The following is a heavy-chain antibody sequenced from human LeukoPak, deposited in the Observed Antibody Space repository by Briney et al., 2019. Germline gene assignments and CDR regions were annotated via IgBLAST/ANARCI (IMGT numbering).Heavy chain of an antibody. CDR1: GGSFSGYY. J-gene: IGHJ4*02. CDR2: INHSGST. CDR3: ARGGAYYYGSGSYLVY. V-gene: IGHV4-34*01. Sequence: SETLSLTCAVYGGSFSGYYWSWIRQPPGKGLEWIGEINHSGSTNYNPSLKSRVTISVDTSKNQFSLKLSSVTAADTAVYYCARGGAYYYGSGSYLVYWGQGTLVTVSS. D-gene: IGHD3-10*01.